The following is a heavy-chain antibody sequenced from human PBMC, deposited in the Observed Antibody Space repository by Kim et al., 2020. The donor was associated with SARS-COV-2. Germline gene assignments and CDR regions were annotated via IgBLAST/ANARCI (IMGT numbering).Heavy chain of an antibody. Sequence: SVKVSCKASGFTFTSSAMQWVRQARGQRLEWIGWIVVGSGNTNYAQKFQERVTITRDMSTSTAYMELSSLRSEDTAEYYCAALNAYGPHGSQGDPWGQGTLVTVSS. V-gene: IGHV1-58*02. J-gene: IGHJ5*02. CDR1: GFTFTSSA. CDR2: IVVGSGNT. D-gene: IGHD3-10*01. CDR3: AALNAYGPHGSQGDP.